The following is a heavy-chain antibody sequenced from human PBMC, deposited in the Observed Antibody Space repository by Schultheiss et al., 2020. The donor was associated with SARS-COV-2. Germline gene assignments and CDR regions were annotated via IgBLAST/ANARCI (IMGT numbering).Heavy chain of an antibody. J-gene: IGHJ4*02. V-gene: IGHV3-19*01. D-gene: IGHD2-2*01. CDR1: GFTFSNSD. CDR2: VSWNGSRT. CDR3: VRNHCSSTSCIENY. Sequence: GGSLRLSCAASGFTFSNSDMNWVRQAPGKGLEWVSGVSWNGSRTHYADSVKGRFIISRDNSRNFLYQQMNILRPEDMAVYYCVRNHCSSTSCIENYWGQGTLVTVSS.